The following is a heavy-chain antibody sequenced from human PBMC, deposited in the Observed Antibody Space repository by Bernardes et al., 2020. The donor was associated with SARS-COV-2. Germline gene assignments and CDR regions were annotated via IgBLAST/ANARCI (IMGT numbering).Heavy chain of an antibody. V-gene: IGHV1-8*01. CDR1: GYTFTAYD. D-gene: IGHD3-22*01. CDR3: ATPRNYYDSSGPLDY. J-gene: IGHJ4*02. CDR2: MTPNSGNT. Sequence: ASVKVSCKASGYTFTAYDISWVRQATGQGLEWMGWMTPNSGNTGYAQKFQGRVTMTRDTSISTAYMELSSLTSDDTAVYYCATPRNYYDSSGPLDYWGQGTLVTVSS.